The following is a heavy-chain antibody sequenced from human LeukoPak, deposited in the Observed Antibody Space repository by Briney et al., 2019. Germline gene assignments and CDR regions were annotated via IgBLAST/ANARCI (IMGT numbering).Heavy chain of an antibody. CDR1: GGSFSGYY. D-gene: IGHD2-2*01. Sequence: SETLSLTCAVYGGSFSGYYWSWIRQPPGKGLEWIGEINHSGSTKYNPSLEMRVTISLDTSKDQFSLKLSSVTAADTAVYYCAREGGKKRFCSSTSCYGLGAFDIWGQGTMVTVSS. CDR2: INHSGST. V-gene: IGHV4-34*01. CDR3: AREGGKKRFCSSTSCYGLGAFDI. J-gene: IGHJ3*02.